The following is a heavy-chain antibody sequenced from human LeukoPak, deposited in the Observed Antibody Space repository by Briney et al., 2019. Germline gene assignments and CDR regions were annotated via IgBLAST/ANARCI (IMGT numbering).Heavy chain of an antibody. CDR2: ISWNSGSI. CDR1: GFTFDDHA. Sequence: GGSLRLSCAASGFTFDDHAMHWVRHAPGKGLEWASGISWNSGSIGYADSVKGRFTISRDNAKNSLYLQMNSLRAEDTALYYCAKAGGCSGGSCYFDYWGQGTLVTVSS. CDR3: AKAGGCSGGSCYFDY. V-gene: IGHV3-9*01. D-gene: IGHD2-15*01. J-gene: IGHJ4*02.